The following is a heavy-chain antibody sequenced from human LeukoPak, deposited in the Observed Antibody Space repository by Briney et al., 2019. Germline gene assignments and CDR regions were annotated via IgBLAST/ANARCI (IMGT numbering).Heavy chain of an antibody. V-gene: IGHV3-23*01. J-gene: IGHJ4*02. CDR3: AKDIRLGYDFWSGYSLYYFDY. CDR1: GFTFSSYA. Sequence: GGSLRLSCAASGFTFSSYAMSWVRQAPGKGLEWVSAISGSGGSTYYADSVKGRFTISRDNSKNTLYLQMNSLRAEDTAVHYCAKDIRLGYDFWSGYSLYYFDYWGQGTLVTVSS. CDR2: ISGSGGST. D-gene: IGHD3-3*01.